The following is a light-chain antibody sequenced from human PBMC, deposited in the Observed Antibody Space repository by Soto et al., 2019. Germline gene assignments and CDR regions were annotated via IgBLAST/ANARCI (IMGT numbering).Light chain of an antibody. CDR2: DAS. J-gene: IGKJ1*01. V-gene: IGKV3-11*01. Sequence: EIVLTQSPATLSLSPGERATLSCRASQSFSTFLSWYQHKPGQAPRLLIYDASNRATGIPDRFRGSGSGTDFTLTISSLEPEDFALYCCQQGTVCRPGTFGKGTRV. CDR3: QQGTVCRPGT. CDR1: QSFSTF.